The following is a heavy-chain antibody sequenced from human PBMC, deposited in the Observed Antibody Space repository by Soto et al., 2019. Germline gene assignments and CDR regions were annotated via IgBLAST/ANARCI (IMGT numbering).Heavy chain of an antibody. J-gene: IGHJ5*02. D-gene: IGHD2-15*01. CDR1: GFTFSSYS. V-gene: IGHV3-21*01. CDR3: ARESGCSGGSCYSNWFDP. CDR2: ISSSSSYI. Sequence: GGSLRLSCAASGFTFSSYSMNWVRQAPGKGLEWVSSISSSSSYIYYADSVKGRFTISKDNAKNSLYLQMNSLRAEETAVYYCARESGCSGGSCYSNWFDPWGQGTLVTVSS.